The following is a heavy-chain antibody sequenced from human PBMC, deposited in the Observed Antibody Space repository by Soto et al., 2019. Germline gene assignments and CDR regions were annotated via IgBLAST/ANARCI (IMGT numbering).Heavy chain of an antibody. CDR3: ANGDFDWLLPDAFDI. Sequence: GGSLRLSCAASGFTFSSYAMSWVRQAPGKGLEWVSAISGSGGSTYYADSVKDRFTISRDNSKNTLYLQMNSLRAEDTAVYYCANGDFDWLLPDAFDIWGQGTMVTVSS. V-gene: IGHV3-23*01. CDR2: ISGSGGST. D-gene: IGHD3-9*01. CDR1: GFTFSSYA. J-gene: IGHJ3*02.